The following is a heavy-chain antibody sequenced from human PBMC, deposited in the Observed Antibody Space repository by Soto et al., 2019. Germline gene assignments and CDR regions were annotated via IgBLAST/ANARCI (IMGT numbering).Heavy chain of an antibody. Sequence: SETLSLTCTVSGGSISSSSYYWGWIRQPPGKGLEWIGSIYYSGSTYYNPSLKSRVTISVDTSKNQFSLKLSSVTAADTAVYYCASTAGGVTLYYYYYGMDVWGQGTTVTVSS. D-gene: IGHD3-10*01. CDR1: GGSISSSSYY. CDR2: IYYSGST. V-gene: IGHV4-39*01. J-gene: IGHJ6*02. CDR3: ASTAGGVTLYYYYYGMDV.